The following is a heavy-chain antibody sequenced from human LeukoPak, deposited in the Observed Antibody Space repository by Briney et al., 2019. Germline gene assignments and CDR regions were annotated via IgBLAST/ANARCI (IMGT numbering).Heavy chain of an antibody. V-gene: IGHV3-33*01. Sequence: GGSLRLSCAASGFTFSNYGMNCVRQAPGKGLEWVAIIWYDGSNKYYTDSVKGRFTISRDNSQNTLYLQMNSLRTEDTAVYYCARVYCSGGSCYVKSYFDYWGQGTLVTVSS. CDR3: ARVYCSGGSCYVKSYFDY. J-gene: IGHJ4*02. CDR1: GFTFSNYG. D-gene: IGHD2-15*01. CDR2: IWYDGSNK.